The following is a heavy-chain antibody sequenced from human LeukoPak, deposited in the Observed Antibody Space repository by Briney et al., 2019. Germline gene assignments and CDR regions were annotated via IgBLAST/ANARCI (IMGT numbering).Heavy chain of an antibody. CDR1: GFTFSSYE. J-gene: IGHJ4*02. V-gene: IGHV3-48*03. Sequence: GGSLRLSCAASGFTFSSYEMNWVRQAPGKGLEWVSYISSSGSTIYYADSVKGRFTISRDNAKNSLYLQMNSLRAEDTAVYYCARGLPDYSDSSGHAYWGQGTLVTVSS. CDR3: ARGLPDYSDSSGHAY. CDR2: ISSSGSTI. D-gene: IGHD3-22*01.